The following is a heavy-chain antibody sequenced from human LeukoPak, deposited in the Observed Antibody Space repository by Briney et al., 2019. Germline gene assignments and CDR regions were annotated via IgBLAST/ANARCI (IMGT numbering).Heavy chain of an antibody. Sequence: SETLSLTCTVSGGSISSSSYYWGWIRQPPGKGLEWIGSIYYSGSTYYNPSLKSRVTISVDTSKKQFCLKLSSVTAADTAVYYCARHQLESISRNLFDAGGQATPVTVSS. V-gene: IGHV4-39*01. CDR2: IYYSGST. CDR3: ARHQLESISRNLFDA. J-gene: IGHJ5*02. D-gene: IGHD1-1*01. CDR1: GGSISSSSYY.